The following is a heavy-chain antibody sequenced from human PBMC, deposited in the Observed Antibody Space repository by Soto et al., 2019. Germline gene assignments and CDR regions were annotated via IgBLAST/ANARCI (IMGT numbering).Heavy chain of an antibody. CDR2: ISGSGGST. Sequence: PGGSLRLSCAASGFTFSSYAMNWVRQAPGKGLEWVSGISGSGGSTYYADSVKGRFTISRDNSKNTLSLQMNSLRAEDTAIYYCAKGPDIVATILVNDYWGQGTLVTVSS. CDR3: AKGPDIVATILVNDY. J-gene: IGHJ4*02. V-gene: IGHV3-23*01. CDR1: GFTFSSYA. D-gene: IGHD5-12*01.